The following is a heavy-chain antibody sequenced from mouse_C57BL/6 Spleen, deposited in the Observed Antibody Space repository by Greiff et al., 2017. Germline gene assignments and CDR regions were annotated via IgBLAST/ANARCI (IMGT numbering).Heavy chain of an antibody. CDR2: IDPETGGT. J-gene: IGHJ2*01. CDR1: GYTFTDYE. V-gene: IGHV1-15*01. D-gene: IGHD4-1*01. CDR3: TRSRDGTPFDY. Sequence: QLKESGAELVRPGASVTLSCKASGYTFTDYEMHWVKQTPVHGLEWIGAIDPETGGTAYNQKFKGKAILTADKSSSTAYMELRSLTSEDSAVYYGTRSRDGTPFDYWGQGTTLTVSS.